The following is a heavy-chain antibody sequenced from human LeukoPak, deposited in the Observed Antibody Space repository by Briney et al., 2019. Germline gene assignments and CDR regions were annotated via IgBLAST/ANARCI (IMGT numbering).Heavy chain of an antibody. CDR2: IYHSGST. J-gene: IGHJ6*03. CDR3: ARDFTTALYYYMDV. Sequence: PSETLSLTCTVSGGSISSGYYWGWIRQPPGKGLEWIGSIYHSGSTYYNPSLKSRVTISVDTSKNQFSLKLSSVTAADTAVYYCARDFTTALYYYMDVWGKGTTVTVSS. V-gene: IGHV4-38-2*02. D-gene: IGHD4-11*01. CDR1: GGSISSGYY.